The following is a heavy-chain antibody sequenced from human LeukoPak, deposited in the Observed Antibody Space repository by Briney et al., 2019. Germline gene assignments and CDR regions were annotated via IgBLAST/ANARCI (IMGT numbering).Heavy chain of an antibody. J-gene: IGHJ3*02. CDR1: GGSFSGYY. CDR2: IYYSGST. CDR3: ARISGGYYQDAFDI. D-gene: IGHD1-26*01. V-gene: IGHV4-59*01. Sequence: SETLSLTCAAYGGSFSGYYWSWIRQPPGKGLEWIGYIYYSGSTNYNPSLKSRVTISVDTSKNQFSLKLSSVTAADTAVYYCARISGGYYQDAFDIWGQGTMVTVSS.